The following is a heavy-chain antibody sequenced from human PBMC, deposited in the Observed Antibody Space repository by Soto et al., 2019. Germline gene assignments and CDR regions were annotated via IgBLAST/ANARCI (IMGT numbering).Heavy chain of an antibody. CDR2: IYSGGST. CDR1: GFTVSSNY. CDR3: ARDTGEASFDY. J-gene: IGHJ4*02. V-gene: IGHV3-66*01. Sequence: EVPLVESGGGLVQPGGSLRLSCAASGFTVSSNYMSWVRQAPGKGLEWVSVIYSGGSTYYADSVKGRFTISRDNSKNTLYLQMNSLRAEDTAVYYCARDTGEASFDYWGQGTLVTVSS. D-gene: IGHD3-10*01.